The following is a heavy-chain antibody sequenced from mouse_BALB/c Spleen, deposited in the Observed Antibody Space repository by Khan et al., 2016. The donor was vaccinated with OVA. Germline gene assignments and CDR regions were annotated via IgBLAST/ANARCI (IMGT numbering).Heavy chain of an antibody. V-gene: IGHV2-3*01. J-gene: IGHJ3*01. CDR3: ARDYDGRAWFAY. D-gene: IGHD1-1*01. CDR1: GFSLTSYG. CDR2: IWGDGST. Sequence: QVQLKQSGPGLVAPSQSLSITCTVSGFSLTSYGVGWVRQPPGKGLEWLGVIWGDGSTTYHSALITRLSISKANYKSQVFLKLNSLQTDDTATYYCARDYDGRAWFAYWGQGTLVTVSA.